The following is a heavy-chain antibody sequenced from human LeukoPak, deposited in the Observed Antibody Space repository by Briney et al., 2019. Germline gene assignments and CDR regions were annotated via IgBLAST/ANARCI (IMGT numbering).Heavy chain of an antibody. J-gene: IGHJ4*02. CDR3: AKVFFMGGFDY. CDR1: GFPFSSYG. V-gene: IGHV3-30*02. D-gene: IGHD3-16*01. Sequence: GGSLRLSCAASGFPFSSYGMHWVPEAPGKALEWVAFLRHDGSNKYYPHSVTSRFTISRDNSKNTLYLQMLSLRAEDTAVYYCAKVFFMGGFDYWGQGTLVTVSS. CDR2: LRHDGSNK.